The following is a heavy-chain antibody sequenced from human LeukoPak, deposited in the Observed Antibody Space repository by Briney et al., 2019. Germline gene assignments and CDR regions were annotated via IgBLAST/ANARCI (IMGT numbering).Heavy chain of an antibody. V-gene: IGHV4-31*03. J-gene: IGHJ3*02. CDR1: GGSISSGGYY. Sequence: SQTLSLTCTVSGGSISSGGYYWSWIRQHPGKGLEWIGYIYYSGSTNNNPSLKSRVTISVDTSKNQFSLKLSSVTAADTAMYYCARHGEDYSSGWYFLAFDIWGQGTMVTVSS. D-gene: IGHD6-19*01. CDR3: ARHGEDYSSGWYFLAFDI. CDR2: IYYSGST.